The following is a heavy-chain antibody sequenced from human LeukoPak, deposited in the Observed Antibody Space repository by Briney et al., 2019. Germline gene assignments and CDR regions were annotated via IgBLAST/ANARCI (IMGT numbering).Heavy chain of an antibody. D-gene: IGHD3-16*01. CDR2: IYYNGST. Sequence: SETLSLTCTVSGGSISSYYWSWIRLPPGKGLEWIGYIYYNGSTNYNPSLKSRVTISVDTSKNQFSLKLGSVTAADTAVYYCARGYFGGTYYYYYYMDVWGKGTTVTVSS. V-gene: IGHV4-59*01. CDR1: GGSISSYY. CDR3: ARGYFGGTYYYYYYMDV. J-gene: IGHJ6*03.